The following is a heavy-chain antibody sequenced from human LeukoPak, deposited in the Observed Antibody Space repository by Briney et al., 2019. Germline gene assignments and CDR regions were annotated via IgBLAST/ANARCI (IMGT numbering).Heavy chain of an antibody. Sequence: GGSLRLSCAASGFTFSSYSMNWVRQAPGKGLEWVSSISSSSSYIYYADSVKGRFTISRDNAKNSLYLQMNSLRAEDTAIYYCARGQGATVPQVGKNWFDPWGQGTRVTVSS. V-gene: IGHV3-21*01. D-gene: IGHD1-26*01. CDR2: ISSSSSYI. CDR1: GFTFSSYS. CDR3: ARGQGATVPQVGKNWFDP. J-gene: IGHJ5*02.